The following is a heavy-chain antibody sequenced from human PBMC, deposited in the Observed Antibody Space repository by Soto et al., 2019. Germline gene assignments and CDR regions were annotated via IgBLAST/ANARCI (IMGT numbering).Heavy chain of an antibody. J-gene: IGHJ5*02. CDR3: AREGHCSGGSCSRGWFDP. V-gene: IGHV4-30-4*01. D-gene: IGHD2-15*01. CDR1: GGSISSGDYY. Sequence: QVQLQESGPGLVKPSQTLSLTCTVSGGSISSGDYYWSWIRQPPGKGLEWIGYIYYSGSTYYNPSLKSRVTISVDTSKNQFSLTLSSVTAADTAVYYCAREGHCSGGSCSRGWFDPWGQGTLVTVSS. CDR2: IYYSGST.